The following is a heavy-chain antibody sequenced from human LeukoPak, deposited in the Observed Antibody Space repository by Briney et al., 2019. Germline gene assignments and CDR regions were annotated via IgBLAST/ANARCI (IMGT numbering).Heavy chain of an antibody. CDR1: GFTFSTYG. CDR2: ITGSGGST. D-gene: IGHD3-10*01. CDR3: AKSNGYGLVDI. Sequence: GGSLRLSCAASGFTFSTYGMSWVRQAPGKGLEWAAAITGSGGSTFYADSVKGRFTISRDNSKNTLFLQMNSLTAEDTAVYYCAKSNGYGLVDIWGQGTMVTVSS. J-gene: IGHJ3*02. V-gene: IGHV3-23*01.